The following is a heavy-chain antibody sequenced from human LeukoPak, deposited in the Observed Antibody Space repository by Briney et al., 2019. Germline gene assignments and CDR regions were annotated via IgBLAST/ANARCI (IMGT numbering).Heavy chain of an antibody. D-gene: IGHD2-21*02. CDR3: ARSLVVVTNIDAFDI. J-gene: IGHJ3*02. CDR1: GFTFSSYA. CDR2: ISYDGSNK. Sequence: GGSLRLSCAASGFTFSSYAMHWVRQAPGKGLEWVAVISYDGSNKYYADSVKGRFTISRDNSKNTLYLQMNSLRAEDTAVYYCARSLVVVTNIDAFDIWGQGTMVTVSS. V-gene: IGHV3-30-3*01.